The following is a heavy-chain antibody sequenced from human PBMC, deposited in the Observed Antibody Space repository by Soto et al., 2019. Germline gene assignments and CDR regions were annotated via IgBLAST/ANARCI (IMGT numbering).Heavy chain of an antibody. D-gene: IGHD5-18*01. J-gene: IGHJ6*02. V-gene: IGHV1-69*02. CDR1: GGTFSSYT. Sequence: QVQLVQSGAEVKKPGSSVKVSCKASGGTFSSYTISWVRQAPGQGLEWMGRIIPILGIANYAQKFQGRVTITADKSTSTAYMERSSLRSEDTAVYYCARLRIVDTAMVVGVGIPFGMDVWGQGTTVTVSS. CDR3: ARLRIVDTAMVVGVGIPFGMDV. CDR2: IIPILGIA.